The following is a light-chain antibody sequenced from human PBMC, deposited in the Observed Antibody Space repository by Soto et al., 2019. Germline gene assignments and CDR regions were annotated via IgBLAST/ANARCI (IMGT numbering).Light chain of an antibody. CDR3: SSYTTSNTFYV. J-gene: IGLJ1*01. CDR2: DVS. CDR1: SSDVGGYNY. Sequence: QSVLTQPASVSGSPGQSITIFCTGTSSDVGGYNYVSWYQQYPGKAPKLMIYDVSNRPSGVSNRFSGSKSGNTASLTISGLQAEDEADYYCSSYTTSNTFYVFGTGTKVTVL. V-gene: IGLV2-14*03.